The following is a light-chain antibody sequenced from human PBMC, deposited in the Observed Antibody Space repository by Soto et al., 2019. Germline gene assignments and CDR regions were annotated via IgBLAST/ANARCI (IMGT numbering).Light chain of an antibody. Sequence: EVVLTQSPDTLSLSPGERATLSCRASQSISSDYLVWYQQKPGQAPRLLIYGASRRATGIPDRFSGGGSGTDFPLSISKVEPEDFAVYYCQQYGRPPRATFGQGTRLEIK. J-gene: IGKJ5*01. CDR1: QSISSDY. CDR2: GAS. V-gene: IGKV3-20*01. CDR3: QQYGRPPRAT.